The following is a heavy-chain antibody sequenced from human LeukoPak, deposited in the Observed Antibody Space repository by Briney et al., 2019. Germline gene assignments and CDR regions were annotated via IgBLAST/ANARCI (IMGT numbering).Heavy chain of an antibody. CDR1: GGSISSSSYY. D-gene: IGHD1-7*01. CDR3: ARGRGWNYGSWFDP. V-gene: IGHV4-39*07. J-gene: IGHJ5*02. CDR2: IYYSGST. Sequence: SETLSLTCTVSGGSISSSSYYWGWIRQPPGKGLEWIGSIYYSGSTYYNPSLKSRITMSVDTSKNQFSLKLSSVTAADTAVYYCARGRGWNYGSWFDPWGQGTLVTVSS.